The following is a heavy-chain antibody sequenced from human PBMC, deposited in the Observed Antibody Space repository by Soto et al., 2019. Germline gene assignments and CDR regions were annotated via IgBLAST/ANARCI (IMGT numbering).Heavy chain of an antibody. Sequence: XGSLRLSCAASGFTFSSYAMSWVRQAPGKGLEWVSAISGSGGSTYYADSVKGRFTISRDNSKNTLYLQMNSLRAEDTAVYYCAKGYGDSYYFDYWGQGTLVTVSS. D-gene: IGHD4-17*01. J-gene: IGHJ4*02. CDR1: GFTFSSYA. V-gene: IGHV3-23*01. CDR3: AKGYGDSYYFDY. CDR2: ISGSGGST.